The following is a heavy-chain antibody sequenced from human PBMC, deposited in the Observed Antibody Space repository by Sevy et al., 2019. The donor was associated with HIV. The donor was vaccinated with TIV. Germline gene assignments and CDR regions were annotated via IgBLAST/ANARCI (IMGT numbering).Heavy chain of an antibody. Sequence: GGSLRLSCAASGFTFSNYAMTWVRQAPGKGLEWVSATSGTGGSTYYADSVKGRFTISRDNSKNTLYLQMNSLRAEDTAVYYCVREGVPAAIGFDYWGQGTLVTVSS. D-gene: IGHD2-2*01. J-gene: IGHJ4*02. V-gene: IGHV3-23*01. CDR2: TSGTGGST. CDR3: VREGVPAAIGFDY. CDR1: GFTFSNYA.